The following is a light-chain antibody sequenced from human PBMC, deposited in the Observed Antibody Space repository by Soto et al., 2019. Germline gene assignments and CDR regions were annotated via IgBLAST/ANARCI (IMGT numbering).Light chain of an antibody. Sequence: DIQMTQSPSSLSASPGDRVTITCRASQSISRFLNWHQQQPGTPPNVLINVASTLRSGVPSSFSSSGSGTDFNLTINSLQPEDFATYFCQQSFTTPLTFGGGTKVDIK. V-gene: IGKV1-39*01. CDR3: QQSFTTPLT. CDR1: QSISRF. CDR2: VAS. J-gene: IGKJ4*01.